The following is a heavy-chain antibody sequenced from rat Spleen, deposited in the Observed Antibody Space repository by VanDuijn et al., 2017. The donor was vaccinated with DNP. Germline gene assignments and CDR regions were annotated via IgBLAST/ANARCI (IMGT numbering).Heavy chain of an antibody. CDR3: ARPHGYNNGGFAY. D-gene: IGHD1-4*01. CDR1: GFTFSYYG. V-gene: IGHV5-7*01. CDR2: ISYDGSNT. Sequence: EVQLVESGGDLVQPGGSLKLSCIASGFTFSYYGMAWVRQAPKKGLEWVATISYDGSNTYYRDSVKGRFTISRDNAKSTLYLQRDSLRSEDMATYYCARPHGYNNGGFAYWGQGTLVTVSS. J-gene: IGHJ3*01.